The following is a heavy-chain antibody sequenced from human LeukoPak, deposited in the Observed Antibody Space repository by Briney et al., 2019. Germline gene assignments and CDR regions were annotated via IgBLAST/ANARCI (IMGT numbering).Heavy chain of an antibody. CDR2: IRYDGSNK. CDR1: GFTFSSYG. Sequence: GGSLRLSCAASGFTFSSYGMHWVRQAPGKGLEWVAFIRYDGSNKYYADSVKGRFTISRDNSKNTLYLQMNSLRAEDTAVYYCAKDWGPHRPYQLSYFDYWGQGTLVTVSS. V-gene: IGHV3-30*02. D-gene: IGHD2-2*01. CDR3: AKDWGPHRPYQLSYFDY. J-gene: IGHJ4*02.